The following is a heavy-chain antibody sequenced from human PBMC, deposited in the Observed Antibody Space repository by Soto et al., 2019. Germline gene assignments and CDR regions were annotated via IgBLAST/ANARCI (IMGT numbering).Heavy chain of an antibody. J-gene: IGHJ4*02. CDR2: IYYSGST. D-gene: IGHD1-26*01. V-gene: IGHV4-39*01. CDR1: GGSISSSSYY. Sequence: QLQLQESGPGLVKPSETLSLTCTVSGGSISSSSYYWGWIRQPPEKGLEWIGSIYYSGSTYYNPSREGRVALSVDTSKNQCSLKLGSGTAADTAVYYCARTAVEVGATCFDSWGQGTLVTVSS. CDR3: ARTAVEVGATCFDS.